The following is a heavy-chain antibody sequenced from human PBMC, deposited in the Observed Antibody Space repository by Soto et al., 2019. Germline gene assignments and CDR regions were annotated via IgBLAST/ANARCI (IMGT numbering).Heavy chain of an antibody. V-gene: IGHV3-23*01. CDR2: ISGSGGST. Sequence: GGSLRLSCAASGFTFSSYAMSWVRQAPGKGLEWVSAISGSGGSTYYADSVKGRFTISRDNSENTLYLQMNSLRAEDTAVYYCARDDPYDFWSGYLYYYGMDVWGQGTTVTVSS. D-gene: IGHD3-3*01. CDR3: ARDDPYDFWSGYLYYYGMDV. CDR1: GFTFSSYA. J-gene: IGHJ6*02.